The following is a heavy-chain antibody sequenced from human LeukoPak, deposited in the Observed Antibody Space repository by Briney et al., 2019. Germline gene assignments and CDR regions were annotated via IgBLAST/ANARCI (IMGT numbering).Heavy chain of an antibody. D-gene: IGHD3-3*02. CDR3: ARLGLSHSAGIDY. Sequence: GESLKISXKGSGTSFSNYWIAWVRQRPGKGLECTGIIYDGDTRYIPSFQGQVAISADKSISTAYLQWSSLKASDTAIYYCARLGLSHSAGIDYWGQGTLVTVSS. CDR2: IYDGDT. CDR1: GTSFSNYW. J-gene: IGHJ4*02. V-gene: IGHV5-51*01.